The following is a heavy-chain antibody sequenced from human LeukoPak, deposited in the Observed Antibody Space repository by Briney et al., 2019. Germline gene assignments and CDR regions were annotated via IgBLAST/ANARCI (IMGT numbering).Heavy chain of an antibody. CDR3: ARDRQFLEWLPRGDFDY. CDR1: GFTFSSYS. J-gene: IGHJ4*02. CDR2: ISSSSSTI. Sequence: GGSLRLSCAASGFTFSSYSMNWVRQAPGKGLEWVSYISSSSSTIYYADSVKGRFTISRDNAKNSLYLQMNSLRAEDTAVYYCARDRQFLEWLPRGDFDYWGQGTLVTVSS. D-gene: IGHD3-3*01. V-gene: IGHV3-48*01.